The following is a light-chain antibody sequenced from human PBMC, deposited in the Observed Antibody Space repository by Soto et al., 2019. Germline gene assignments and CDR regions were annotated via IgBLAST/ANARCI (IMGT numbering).Light chain of an antibody. Sequence: EIVLTQSPATLPLSPGERATLSCRASQSVSSYLAWYQQKPGQAPRLLIYDASNRAPGIPARFSGSGSGTDFTLTISSLAPEDFAVYYCQQRSNWPTFGQGTKLEIK. J-gene: IGKJ2*01. CDR3: QQRSNWPT. CDR2: DAS. CDR1: QSVSSY. V-gene: IGKV3-11*01.